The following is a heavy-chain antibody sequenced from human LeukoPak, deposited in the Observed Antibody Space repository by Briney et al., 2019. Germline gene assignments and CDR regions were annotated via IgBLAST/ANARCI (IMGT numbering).Heavy chain of an antibody. Sequence: GALRLSCAASGFTFSSYMMTWVRQAPGKGLEWVANIKPDGGEKFYVDSVRGRFTISRDNAKNSLYLQMNSLRAEDTAVYYCARASRAVAGPYYFDYWGQGTLVTVSS. J-gene: IGHJ4*02. CDR3: ARASRAVAGPYYFDY. CDR2: IKPDGGEK. V-gene: IGHV3-7*01. D-gene: IGHD6-19*01. CDR1: GFTFSSYM.